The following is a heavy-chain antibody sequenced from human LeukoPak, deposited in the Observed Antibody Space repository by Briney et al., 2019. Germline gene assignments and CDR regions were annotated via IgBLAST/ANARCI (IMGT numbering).Heavy chain of an antibody. V-gene: IGHV5-10-1*01. J-gene: IGHJ4*02. Sequence: GESLRISCQGSGYSFTSYWVCWVRQMPGRGLEWMGRIDPADSQTNYSPSFQGHVTISADKSISTVYLQWSTLKASDTAMYYCARQLTSGDCDYWGQGTLVTVSS. CDR3: ARQLTSGDCDY. CDR2: IDPADSQT. CDR1: GYSFTSYW. D-gene: IGHD1-1*01.